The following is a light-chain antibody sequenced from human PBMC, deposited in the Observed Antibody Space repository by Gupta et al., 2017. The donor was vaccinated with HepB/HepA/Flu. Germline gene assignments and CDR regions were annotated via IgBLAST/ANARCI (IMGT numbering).Light chain of an antibody. Sequence: QSVLTQPPSVSGAPGQRVTISCTGSSSNIGAGYGVHWYQQLPRTAPKLLISGNSRRPSGVPDRFSGSKSGTSASLAITGLQDEDEAEYYCQSYDNTLSGSLFGGGTRLIVL. CDR1: SSNIGAGYG. J-gene: IGLJ2*01. CDR3: QSYDNTLSGSL. V-gene: IGLV1-40*01. CDR2: GNS.